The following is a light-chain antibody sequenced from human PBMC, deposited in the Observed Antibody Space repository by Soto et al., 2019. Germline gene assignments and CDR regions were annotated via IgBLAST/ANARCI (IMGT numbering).Light chain of an antibody. Sequence: VYAQSPPPLCVSLGKSPTLPHRPSQSVGSDLAWYQQKPGQAQGLVIYGVSSRAAGIPDRFSVSGCGTDFTLPISRLEPDDFAAYYGQLYGNSSPITFGQGTRLEIK. CDR3: QLYGNSSPIT. V-gene: IGKV3-20*01. CDR1: QSVGSD. CDR2: GVS. J-gene: IGKJ5*01.